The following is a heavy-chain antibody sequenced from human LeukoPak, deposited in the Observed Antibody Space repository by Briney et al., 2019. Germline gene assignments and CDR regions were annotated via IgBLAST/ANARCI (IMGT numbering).Heavy chain of an antibody. CDR3: ARDGLEMATFYFDY. J-gene: IGHJ4*02. CDR1: GGSISSGSYY. V-gene: IGHV4-61*02. D-gene: IGHD5-24*01. CDR2: IYTSGST. Sequence: SQTLSLTCTVSGGSISSGSYYWSWIRQPAGKGLEWIGRIYTSGSTNHNPSLKSRVTISVDTSKNQFSLKLSSVTAADTAVYYCARDGLEMATFYFDYWGQGTLVTVSS.